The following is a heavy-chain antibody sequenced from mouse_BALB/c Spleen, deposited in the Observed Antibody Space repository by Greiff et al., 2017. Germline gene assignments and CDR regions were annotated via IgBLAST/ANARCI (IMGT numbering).Heavy chain of an antibody. V-gene: IGHV5-9-4*01. J-gene: IGHJ4*01. D-gene: IGHD2-1*01. CDR1: GFTFSSYA. CDR2: ISSGGSYT. CDR3: ARDGNYDRAMDY. Sequence: DVMLVESGGGLVKPGGSLKLSCAASGFTFSSYAMSWVRQSPEKRLEWVAEISSGGSYTYYPDTVTGRFTISRDNAKNTLYLEMSSLRSEDTAMYYCARDGNYDRAMDYWGQGTSVTVSS.